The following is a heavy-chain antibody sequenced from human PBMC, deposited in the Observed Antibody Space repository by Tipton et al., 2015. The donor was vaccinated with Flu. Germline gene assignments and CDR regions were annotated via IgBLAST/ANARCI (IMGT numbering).Heavy chain of an antibody. CDR3: ARSMVGIFGVVEGCHGMDV. D-gene: IGHD3-3*01. V-gene: IGHV4-39*07. CDR2: ISYNGRT. Sequence: TLSLTCTVSGGSITSSGYLWAWFRQPPGKGPEWIGSISYNGRTWYIPSLKSRVAISADTSKDQFSLTLSSVTAADTAVYYCARSMVGIFGVVEGCHGMDVWGQGTTVSVSS. J-gene: IGHJ6*02. CDR1: GGSITSSGYL.